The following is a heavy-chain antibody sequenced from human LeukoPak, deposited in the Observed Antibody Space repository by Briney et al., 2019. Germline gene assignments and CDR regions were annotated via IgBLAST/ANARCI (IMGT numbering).Heavy chain of an antibody. CDR3: ATLTTVTPGHFDY. CDR2: IIPIFGTA. D-gene: IGHD4-17*01. V-gene: IGHV1-69*05. Sequence: GASVKVSCKASGGTFSSYAISWVRQAPGQGLEWMGRIIPIFGTANYAQKSQGRVTITTDESTSTAYMELSSLRSEDTAVHYCATLTTVTPGHFDYWGQGTLVTVSS. J-gene: IGHJ4*02. CDR1: GGTFSSYA.